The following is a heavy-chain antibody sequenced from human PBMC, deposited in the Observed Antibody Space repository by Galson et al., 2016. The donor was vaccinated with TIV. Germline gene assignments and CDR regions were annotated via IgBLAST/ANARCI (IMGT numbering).Heavy chain of an antibody. CDR1: GYTFTGHY. Sequence: CKASGYTFTGHYMHWVRQAPGQELEWMGWINPKSGDTSYAQKFQDWVNMTRDMSISTVYMELSRLRSDDTAVYYCARIVYGSSALDVWGQGTTVTVSS. D-gene: IGHD4-17*01. V-gene: IGHV1-2*04. CDR2: INPKSGDT. J-gene: IGHJ6*02. CDR3: ARIVYGSSALDV.